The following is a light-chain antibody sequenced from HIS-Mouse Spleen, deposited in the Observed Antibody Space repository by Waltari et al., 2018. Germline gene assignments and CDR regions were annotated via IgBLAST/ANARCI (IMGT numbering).Light chain of an antibody. CDR3: QKYKNWPRT. J-gene: IGKJ1*01. CDR1: QSVSSN. V-gene: IGKV3-15*01. CDR2: GAS. Sequence: EIVMTQSPATLSVSPGERATLPCRASQSVSSNLAWYQQKPGQAPRLLIYGASTRAAGIPARLSGSGSGTEFTLTISSMQSEDFAVYYCQKYKNWPRTFGQGTKVEIK.